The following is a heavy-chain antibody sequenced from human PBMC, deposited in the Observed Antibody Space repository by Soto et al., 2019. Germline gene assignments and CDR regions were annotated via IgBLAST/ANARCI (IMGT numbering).Heavy chain of an antibody. Sequence: ASVKVSCKTSGYTFTGHYIHWVRQAPQQGPEWMGEIGPESGATRYAQKFRGRVTMTMDTSITTVYMELKNLSPDDTAVYYCGRGRSGQIVIFSCGQRTPVTVSS. J-gene: IGHJ5*02. CDR1: GYTFTGHY. CDR2: IGPESGAT. CDR3: GRGRSGQIVIFS. D-gene: IGHD1-26*01. V-gene: IGHV1-2*02.